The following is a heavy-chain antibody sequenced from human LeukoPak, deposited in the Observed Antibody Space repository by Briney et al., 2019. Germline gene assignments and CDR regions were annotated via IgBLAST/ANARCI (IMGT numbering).Heavy chain of an antibody. V-gene: IGHV3-30*04. CDR2: ISYDGSNK. CDR1: GFTFSSYA. J-gene: IGHJ5*02. Sequence: GGSLRLSCAASGFTFSSYAMHWVRQAPGKGLEWVAVISYDGSNKYYADSVKGRFTISRDNSKNTLYLQMNSLRAEDAAVYYCAKAPLSDWFDPWGQGTLVTVSS. CDR3: AKAPLSDWFDP.